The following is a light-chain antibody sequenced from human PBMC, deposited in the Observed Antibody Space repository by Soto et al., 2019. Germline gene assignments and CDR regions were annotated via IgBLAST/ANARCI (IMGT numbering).Light chain of an antibody. Sequence: EIVLTQSPGTLSLSPGERATLSCRASQSVSSSYLAWYQQKPGQAPRLLIYGASIRATGIPDRFSGSGSGTDFTLTISGLVPDDWTVYYCQEYGSSPKTVGQGTKVEIK. CDR3: QEYGSSPKT. CDR2: GAS. CDR1: QSVSSSY. V-gene: IGKV3-20*01. J-gene: IGKJ1*01.